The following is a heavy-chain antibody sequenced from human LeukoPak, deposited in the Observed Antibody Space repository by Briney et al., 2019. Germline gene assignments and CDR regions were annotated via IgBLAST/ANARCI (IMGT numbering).Heavy chain of an antibody. V-gene: IGHV4-39*07. CDR3: ASKGHYYYGMDV. Sequence: SETLSLTCTVSGGSISSGGYYWSWIRQPPGKGLEWIGEISHSGSTNYNPSLKSRVTISVDTSKNQFSLKLSSVTAADTAVYYCASKGHYYYGMDVWGQGTTVTVSS. J-gene: IGHJ6*02. CDR2: ISHSGST. CDR1: GGSISSGGYY.